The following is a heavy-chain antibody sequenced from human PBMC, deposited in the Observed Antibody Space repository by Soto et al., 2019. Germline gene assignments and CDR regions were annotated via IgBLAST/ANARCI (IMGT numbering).Heavy chain of an antibody. CDR2: IYYSGST. D-gene: IGHD6-13*01. V-gene: IGHV4-39*01. J-gene: IGHJ3*02. CDR3: ARPKVAAAGTNDAFDI. CDR1: GGSISSSSYY. Sequence: SETLSLTCTVSGGSISSSSYYWGWIRQPPGKGLEWIGSIYYSGSTYYNPSLKSRVTISVETSKNQFSLKLSSVTAADTAVYYCARPKVAAAGTNDAFDIWGQGTMVTVSS.